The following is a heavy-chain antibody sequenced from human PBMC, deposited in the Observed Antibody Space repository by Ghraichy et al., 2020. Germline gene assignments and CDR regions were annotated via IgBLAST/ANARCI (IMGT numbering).Heavy chain of an antibody. Sequence: GGSLRLSCAASGFTFSSYYMNWVRQAPGKGLEWVSSISSSSSYINYADSVKGRFTISRDNAKNSLYLQMNSLRAEDTAVYYCASLYYDTLAGYHAGYYMDVWGKGTTVTVSS. J-gene: IGHJ6*03. CDR2: ISSSSSYI. CDR3: ASLYYDTLAGYHAGYYMDV. V-gene: IGHV3-21*01. D-gene: IGHD3-9*01. CDR1: GFTFSSYY.